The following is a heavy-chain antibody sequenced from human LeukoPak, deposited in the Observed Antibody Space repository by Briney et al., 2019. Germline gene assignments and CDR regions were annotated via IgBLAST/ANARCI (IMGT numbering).Heavy chain of an antibody. D-gene: IGHD3-22*01. CDR3: ARATVGYYEGAYYFDY. Sequence: GGSLRLSCAASGFTFDDYGMSWVRQAPGKGLEWVSGINWNGGSTGYADSVKGRFTISRDNAKNSLYLQMNRLRAEDTALYYCARATVGYYEGAYYFDYWGQGTLVTVSS. CDR2: INWNGGST. J-gene: IGHJ4*02. V-gene: IGHV3-20*04. CDR1: GFTFDDYG.